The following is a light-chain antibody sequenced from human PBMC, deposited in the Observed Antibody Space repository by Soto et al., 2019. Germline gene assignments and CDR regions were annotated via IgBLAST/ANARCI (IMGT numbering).Light chain of an antibody. J-gene: IGKJ1*01. CDR2: AAS. V-gene: IGKV3-20*01. CDR3: QQYGSSSTWT. CDR1: QSVSSAY. Sequence: EIVLTQSPGTRSLSPGERATLSCRASQSVSSAYLAWYQHKPGQPPTLLIYAASSRVTGIPDRFSGSGYGTDFALTISRLEPEDFAVYYCQQYGSSSTWTFGQGTKVEIK.